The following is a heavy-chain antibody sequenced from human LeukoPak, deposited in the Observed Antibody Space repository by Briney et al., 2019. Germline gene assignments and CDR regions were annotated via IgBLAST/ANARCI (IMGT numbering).Heavy chain of an antibody. CDR3: ARGRGSLTY. V-gene: IGHV4-59*01. CDR1: GGSISSYY. CDR2: FYDTRSP. Sequence: SETLSLTWTVSGGSISSYYWSWIRQPPGKGLEWIGYFYDTRSPKYNPSLERRVTISVDMSRNQFSLNLTSVTAADTAVYYCARGRGSLTYWGQGTLATVSS. D-gene: IGHD3-10*01. J-gene: IGHJ4*02.